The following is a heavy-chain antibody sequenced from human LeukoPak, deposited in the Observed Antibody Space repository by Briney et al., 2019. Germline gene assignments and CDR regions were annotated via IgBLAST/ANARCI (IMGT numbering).Heavy chain of an antibody. CDR3: ARGRYTYNYYFDS. J-gene: IGHJ4*02. CDR2: IYPRDSDT. CDR1: GYSFSTYW. Sequence: GASLRISSKTSGYSFSTYWIGWVRRMPGKGLEWMEVIYPRDSDTRYSPSFQGQVTISADESITTAYLQWTSLKASDTAMYYCARGRYTYNYYFDSWGQGTLVTVSS. D-gene: IGHD5-18*01. V-gene: IGHV5-51*01.